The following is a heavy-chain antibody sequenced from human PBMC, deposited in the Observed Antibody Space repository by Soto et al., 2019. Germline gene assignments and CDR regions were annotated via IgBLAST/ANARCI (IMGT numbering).Heavy chain of an antibody. V-gene: IGHV3-23*01. J-gene: IGHJ4*02. Sequence: GSLRLSCVASGFSFSGFAMSWVRQAKGKGLVWVSSITGTGVSIYYADSVRGRFTISRDNSKNTLYLQMSSLRAEDTARYYCAKDSIPYSSSYDLDHWGRGALVTVSS. D-gene: IGHD6-6*01. CDR1: GFSFSGFA. CDR3: AKDSIPYSSSYDLDH. CDR2: ITGTGVSI.